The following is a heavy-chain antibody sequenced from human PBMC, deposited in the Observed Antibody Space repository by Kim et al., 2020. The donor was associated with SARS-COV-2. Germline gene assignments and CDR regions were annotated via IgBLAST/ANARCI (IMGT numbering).Heavy chain of an antibody. Sequence: SETLSLTCTVSGGSISSGGYNWSWIRQHPGKGLEWIGYIYYSGSTYYNPSLKSRVTISVDTSKNQFSLKLSSVTAADTAVYYCARNIGITMIVVVTGWFDPWGQGTLVTVSS. D-gene: IGHD3-22*01. CDR1: GGSISSGGYN. V-gene: IGHV4-31*03. CDR3: ARNIGITMIVVVTGWFDP. CDR2: IYYSGST. J-gene: IGHJ5*02.